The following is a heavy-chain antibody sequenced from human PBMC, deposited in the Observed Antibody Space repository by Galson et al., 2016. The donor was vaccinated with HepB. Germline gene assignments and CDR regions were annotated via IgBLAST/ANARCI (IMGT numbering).Heavy chain of an antibody. CDR3: ARGRGMDV. CDR1: GFTFSSYS. J-gene: IGHJ6*02. CDR2: IQPDGSAK. Sequence: SLRLSCAASGFTFSSYSMTWVRQAAGGGLECVANIQPDGSAKKYVDSVKGRFTISRDNAKNSLYLQMNSLSVDDTAVYYCARGRGMDVWGQGTTVTVFS. V-gene: IGHV3-7*01.